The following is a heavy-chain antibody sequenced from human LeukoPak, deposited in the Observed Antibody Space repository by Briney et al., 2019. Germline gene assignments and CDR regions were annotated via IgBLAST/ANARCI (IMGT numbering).Heavy chain of an antibody. CDR1: GFTFDDYT. Sequence: GGSLRLSCAAPGFTFDDYTMHWVRQAPGKGLEWVSLISWDGGTTYYVDSVKGRFTISRDNAKTSLYLQMNSLRAEDTAVYYCARHLSGVTGYTYGRGIDYWGQGTLVTVSS. CDR3: ARHLSGVTGYTYGRGIDY. J-gene: IGHJ4*02. V-gene: IGHV3-43*01. D-gene: IGHD5-18*01. CDR2: ISWDGGTT.